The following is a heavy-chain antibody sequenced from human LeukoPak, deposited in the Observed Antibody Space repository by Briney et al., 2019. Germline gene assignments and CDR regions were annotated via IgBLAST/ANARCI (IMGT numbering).Heavy chain of an antibody. D-gene: IGHD5-12*01. CDR3: ASVDSGYDSDY. V-gene: IGHV3-7*01. CDR2: IKQDGREK. CDR1: GFTFSSYW. Sequence: GGSLRLSCAASGFTFSSYWMSWVRQAPGKGLEWVANIKQDGREKYYVDSVKGRFTISRDNAKNSLYLQMNSLRAEDTAVYYCASVDSGYDSDYWGQGTLVTVSS. J-gene: IGHJ4*02.